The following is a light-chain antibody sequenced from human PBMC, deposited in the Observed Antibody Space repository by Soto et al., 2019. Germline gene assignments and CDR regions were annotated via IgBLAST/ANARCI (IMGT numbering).Light chain of an antibody. Sequence: SYELTQPPSVSVSPGQTASITCSGAKLGDKYACWYQQKPGQSPVLVIYQDSKRPSGIPERFSGSNSGNTATLTISGTQAMDEADYYCQAWDSSTADFWVFGGGTQLTVL. CDR3: QAWDSSTADFWV. CDR1: KLGDKY. J-gene: IGLJ3*02. V-gene: IGLV3-1*01. CDR2: QDS.